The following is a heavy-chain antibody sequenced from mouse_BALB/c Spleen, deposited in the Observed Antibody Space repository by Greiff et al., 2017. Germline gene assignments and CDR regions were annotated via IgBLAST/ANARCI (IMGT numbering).Heavy chain of an antibody. V-gene: IGHV1-87*01. CDR2: IYPGDGDT. CDR3: ARRGTGTRAMDY. Sequence: VQLQESGAELARPGASVKLSCKASGYTFTSYWMQWVKQRPGQGLEWIGAIYPGDGDTRYTQKFKGKATLTADKSSSTAYMQLSSLASEDSAVYYCARRGTGTRAMDYWGQGTSVTVSS. CDR1: GYTFTSYW. D-gene: IGHD4-1*01. J-gene: IGHJ4*01.